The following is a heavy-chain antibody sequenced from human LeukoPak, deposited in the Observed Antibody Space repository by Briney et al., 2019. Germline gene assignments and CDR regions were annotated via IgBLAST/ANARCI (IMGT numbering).Heavy chain of an antibody. CDR2: IYYSGST. V-gene: IGHV4-59*01. CDR1: GGSISTYY. D-gene: IGHD6-6*01. CDR3: ASVEYHDAFDI. J-gene: IGHJ3*02. Sequence: SETLSLTCTVSGGSISTYYWSWIRQPPGKGLEWIGYIYYSGSTNYNPSLKSRVTISVDTSKNQFSLKLSSVTAADTAVYYCASVEYHDAFDIWGQGTMVTVSS.